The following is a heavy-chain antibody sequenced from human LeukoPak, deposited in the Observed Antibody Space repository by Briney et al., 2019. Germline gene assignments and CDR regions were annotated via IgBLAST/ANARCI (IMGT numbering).Heavy chain of an antibody. J-gene: IGHJ5*02. Sequence: GASVKVSCKASGGTFSSYAISWVRQAPGQGLEWMGGIIPIFGTANYAQKFQGRVTITADESTSTAYMELSSLRSEDTAVYYCARSYSGCVNWFDPWGQGTLVTVSS. CDR2: IIPIFGTA. CDR3: ARSYSGCVNWFDP. CDR1: GGTFSSYA. D-gene: IGHD5-12*01. V-gene: IGHV1-69*13.